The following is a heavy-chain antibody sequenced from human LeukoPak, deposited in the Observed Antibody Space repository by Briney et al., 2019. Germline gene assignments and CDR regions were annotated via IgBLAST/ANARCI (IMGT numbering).Heavy chain of an antibody. D-gene: IGHD6-19*01. CDR2: ISSSSSYI. CDR1: GFTFSSYS. J-gene: IGHJ4*02. Sequence: GGSLRLSCAASGFTFSSYSMNWVRQAPGKGLEWVSSISSSSSYIYYADSVKGRFTISRDNAKDSLYLQMNSLRAEDTAVYYCARGGGEDSSGWFDYWGQGTLVTVSS. V-gene: IGHV3-21*01. CDR3: ARGGGEDSSGWFDY.